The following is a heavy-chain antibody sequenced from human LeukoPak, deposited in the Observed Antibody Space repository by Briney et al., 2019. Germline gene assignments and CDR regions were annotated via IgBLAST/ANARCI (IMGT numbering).Heavy chain of an antibody. D-gene: IGHD2-8*01. J-gene: IGHJ4*02. CDR2: ISDSGGST. V-gene: IGHV3-23*01. CDR1: GFTFSSYW. Sequence: GGSLRLSCAASGFTFSSYWMHWVRQAPGKGLEWVSTISDSGGSTYYAESVKGRFTISRDNSNYTLYLQMNSLRAEDTAIYYCAKRNGDSWGQGTLVTVSS. CDR3: AKRNGDS.